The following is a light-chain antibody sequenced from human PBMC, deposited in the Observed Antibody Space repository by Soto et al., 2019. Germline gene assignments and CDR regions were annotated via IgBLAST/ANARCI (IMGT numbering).Light chain of an antibody. V-gene: IGKV2-28*01. CDR3: MQGRQIPPNT. Sequence: DIVMTQSPLSLPVTPGEPASISCRSSQSLLHSNGYNYLDWYLQKPGQSPQLLIYLGSNRASGVPDRFSGSGSGTDFTLKISRVEAEDVGVYFCMQGRQIPPNTFGQGTKLEIK. CDR1: QSLLHSNGYNY. J-gene: IGKJ2*01. CDR2: LGS.